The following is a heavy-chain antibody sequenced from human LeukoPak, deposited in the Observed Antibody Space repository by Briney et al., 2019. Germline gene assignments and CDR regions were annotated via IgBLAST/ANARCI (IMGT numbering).Heavy chain of an antibody. J-gene: IGHJ4*02. V-gene: IGHV3-20*04. D-gene: IGHD5-24*01. Sequence: GGSLRLSCAASGFTFDDYAMGWVRQAPGKGLEWVSGLNWNGGSTGYADSVTGRFTISNDNAKNSLYLQMNGLKQEDTGLHCCERGGRGVMASFDYWGQGTLVTVSS. CDR3: ERGGRGVMASFDY. CDR2: LNWNGGST. CDR1: GFTFDDYA.